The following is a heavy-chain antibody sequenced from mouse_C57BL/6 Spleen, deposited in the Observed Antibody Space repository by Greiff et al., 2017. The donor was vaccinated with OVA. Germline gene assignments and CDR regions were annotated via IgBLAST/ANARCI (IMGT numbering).Heavy chain of an antibody. Sequence: VQLQQPGAELVKPGASVKLSCKASGYTFTSYWMQWVKQRPGQGLEWIGEIDPSDSYTNYNQKFKGKATLTVDTSSSTAYMQLSSLTSEDSAVYYCARSTPYYYGSSSYYFDYWGQGTTLTVSS. J-gene: IGHJ2*01. CDR2: IDPSDSYT. D-gene: IGHD1-1*01. V-gene: IGHV1-50*01. CDR1: GYTFTSYW. CDR3: ARSTPYYYGSSSYYFDY.